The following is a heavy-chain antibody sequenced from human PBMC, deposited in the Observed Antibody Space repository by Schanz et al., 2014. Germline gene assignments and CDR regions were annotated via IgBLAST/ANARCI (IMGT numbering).Heavy chain of an antibody. CDR1: GITFSSHS. V-gene: IGHV3-23*04. CDR2: ISGSGGST. D-gene: IGHD3-10*01. J-gene: IGHJ4*02. CDR3: AKYRGYYRVSGSYRELAY. Sequence: EVHLVESGGGLVQPGGSLRLSCAASGITFSSHSFNWVRQAPGKGLEWVSAISGSGGSTYYADSVKGRFTISRDNSKNTLYLQMNSLRPEDTAVYYCAKYRGYYRVSGSYRELAYWGQGTLVTVSS.